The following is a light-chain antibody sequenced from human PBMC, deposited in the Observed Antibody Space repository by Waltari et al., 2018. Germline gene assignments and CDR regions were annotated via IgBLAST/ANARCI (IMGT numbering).Light chain of an antibody. CDR3: QQGDTSPPT. CDR1: QDISTS. J-gene: IGKJ1*01. V-gene: IGKV1-12*01. Sequence: HMTQSPSSVSASVGDSVPMSCRASQDISTSLAWYQQKSGKAPSLLIYHSSTLQSGVPSRFSGAGTGTDFTLTINNLHPEDFATYFCQQGDTSPPTFGPGTKVELK. CDR2: HSS.